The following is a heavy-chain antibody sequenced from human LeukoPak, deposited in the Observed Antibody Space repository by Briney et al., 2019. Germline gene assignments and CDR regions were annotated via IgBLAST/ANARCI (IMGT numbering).Heavy chain of an antibody. Sequence: GGSLRLSCAASGFTFTSYWMTWVRQAPGKGLEWVSAISGSGGSTYYADSVKGRFTISRDNSKNTLYLQMNSLRAEDTAVYYCAKDPVVGGFDYWGQGTLVTVSS. D-gene: IGHD2-15*01. CDR3: AKDPVVGGFDY. CDR2: ISGSGGST. CDR1: GFTFTSYW. V-gene: IGHV3-23*01. J-gene: IGHJ4*02.